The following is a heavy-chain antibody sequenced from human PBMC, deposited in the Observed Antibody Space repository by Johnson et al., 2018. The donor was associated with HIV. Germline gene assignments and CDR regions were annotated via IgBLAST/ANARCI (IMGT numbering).Heavy chain of an antibody. D-gene: IGHD3-10*01. J-gene: IGHJ3*02. CDR2: DGGNK. Sequence: DGGNKYYADSVKGRFTISRDNSKNTLYLQMNSLRAEDTAVYYCARGVDGAFDIWGQGTMVTVSS. V-gene: IGHV3-30*01. CDR3: ARGVDGAFDI.